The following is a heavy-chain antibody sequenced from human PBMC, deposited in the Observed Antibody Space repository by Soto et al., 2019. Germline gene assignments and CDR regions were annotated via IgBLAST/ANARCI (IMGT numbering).Heavy chain of an antibody. CDR3: ARRLEKEWLPYYYYYMDV. Sequence: GGSLRLSCAASGFTFSSYWMHWVRQAPGKGLVWVSRINSDGSSTSYADSVKGRFTISRDNAKNTLYLQMNSLRAEDTAVYYCARRLEKEWLPYYYYYMDVWGKGTTVTVSS. D-gene: IGHD3-3*01. CDR1: GFTFSSYW. CDR2: INSDGSST. V-gene: IGHV3-74*01. J-gene: IGHJ6*03.